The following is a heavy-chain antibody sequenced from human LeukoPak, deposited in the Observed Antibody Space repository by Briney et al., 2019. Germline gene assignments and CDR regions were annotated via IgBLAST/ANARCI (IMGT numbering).Heavy chain of an antibody. CDR2: IYYSGST. CDR3: ARVPENLYKRNTAILGHYFDY. D-gene: IGHD5-18*01. J-gene: IGHJ4*02. Sequence: SQTLSHTCTVSGGSISSGGYYWSWIRQHPGKGLEWIGYIYYSGSTYYNPSLKSRVTISVDTSKNQFSLKLSSVTAADTAVYYCARVPENLYKRNTAILGHYFDYWGQGTLVTVSS. V-gene: IGHV4-31*03. CDR1: GGSISSGGYY.